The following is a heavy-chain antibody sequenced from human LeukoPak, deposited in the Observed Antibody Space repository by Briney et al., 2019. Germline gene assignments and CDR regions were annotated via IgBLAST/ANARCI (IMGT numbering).Heavy chain of an antibody. CDR1: GFTFSSYA. V-gene: IGHV3-23*01. D-gene: IGHD6-13*01. CDR2: ISGSGANT. J-gene: IGHJ6*02. Sequence: GGSLRLSCAASGFTFSSYAMGWVRQAPGKGLEWVSAISGSGANTYYADSVKGRFTISRDNSKNTLYLQMNSLRAEDTAVYYCAKDPGMGYGMDVWGQGTTVIVSS. CDR3: AKDPGMGYGMDV.